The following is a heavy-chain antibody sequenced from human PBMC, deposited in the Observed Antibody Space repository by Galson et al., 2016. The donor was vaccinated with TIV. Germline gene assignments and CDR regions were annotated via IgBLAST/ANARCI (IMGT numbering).Heavy chain of an antibody. J-gene: IGHJ5*02. CDR3: ARGLMNIRIWGQGDWFDP. Sequence: LSLPCGVSGDSISSGGYSWNWIRQPPGKGLEWIGYIYFGGDTYSNPSLESRVTMSLDTSKNPFYLKMSSVTAADTAIYYCARGLMNIRIWGQGDWFDPWGQGTLVTVSS. D-gene: IGHD3-3*01. V-gene: IGHV4-30-2*01. CDR1: GDSISSGGYS. CDR2: IYFGGDT.